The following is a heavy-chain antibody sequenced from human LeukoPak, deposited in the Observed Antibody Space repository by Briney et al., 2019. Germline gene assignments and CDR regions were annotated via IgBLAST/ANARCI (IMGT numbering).Heavy chain of an antibody. CDR2: INPNTGAT. V-gene: IGHV1-2*02. CDR1: GYTFSGYY. CDR3: ARDPYDGGSCWLDP. Sequence: ASVKVSCKASGYTFSGYYMHWVRQAPGQGPEWLGCINPNTGATNYAQKFQGRVTITRDTSISTAYMELRRLRSDDTAVYRCARDPYDGGSCWLDPWGQGTLVTVSS. J-gene: IGHJ5*02. D-gene: IGHD2-15*01.